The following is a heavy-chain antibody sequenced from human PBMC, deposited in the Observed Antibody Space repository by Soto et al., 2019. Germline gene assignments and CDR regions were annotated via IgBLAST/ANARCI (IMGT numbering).Heavy chain of an antibody. V-gene: IGHV1-46*01. CDR3: ARGNIVLVPAAIPSHFDY. CDR1: GYTFTSYY. J-gene: IGHJ4*02. Sequence: ASVKVSCKASGYTFTSYYMHWVRQAPGQGLEWMGIINPSGGSTSYAQKFQGRVTMTRDTSTSTVYMELSSLRSEDTAVYYCARGNIVLVPAAIPSHFDYWGQGTLVTVSS. CDR2: INPSGGST. D-gene: IGHD2-2*01.